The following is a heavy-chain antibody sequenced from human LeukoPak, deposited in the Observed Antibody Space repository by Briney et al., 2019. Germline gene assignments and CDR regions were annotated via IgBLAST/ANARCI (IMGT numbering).Heavy chain of an antibody. CDR1: GFTVSSNY. J-gene: IGHJ4*02. D-gene: IGHD2-2*01. CDR2: IYSGGST. CDR3: ARRGYCSSTSCFYFDY. Sequence: PGGSLRLSCAASGFTVSSNYMSWVRQAPGKGLEWVSVIYSGGSTYYADSVKGRFTISRDNSKNTLYLQMNSLRAEDTAVYYCARRGYCSSTSCFYFDYWGQGTLVTVSS. V-gene: IGHV3-53*01.